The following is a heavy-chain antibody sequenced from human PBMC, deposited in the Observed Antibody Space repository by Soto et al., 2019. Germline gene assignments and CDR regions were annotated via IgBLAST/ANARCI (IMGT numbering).Heavy chain of an antibody. Sequence: PSETLSLTCTVSGGSISSYYWSWIRQPPGKGLEWIGYIYYSGSTNYNPSLKSRVTISVDTSKNQFSLKLSSVTAADTAVYYCAREGYYDYIWGSYVRYFDYWGQGTLVTVSS. D-gene: IGHD3-16*01. V-gene: IGHV4-59*01. J-gene: IGHJ4*02. CDR2: IYYSGST. CDR1: GGSISSYY. CDR3: AREGYYDYIWGSYVRYFDY.